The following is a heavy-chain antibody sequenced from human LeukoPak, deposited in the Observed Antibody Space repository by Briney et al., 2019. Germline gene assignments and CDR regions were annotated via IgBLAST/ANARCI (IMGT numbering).Heavy chain of an antibody. D-gene: IGHD5-24*01. CDR3: ARESLQMHMASDAFDI. V-gene: IGHV1-2*02. J-gene: IGHJ3*02. Sequence: ASVKVSCKASGYTFTGYYMHWVRQAPGQGPEWMGWINPNSGDTNYAQKFQGRVTMTRDTSISTAYMELSRLRSDDTAVYYCARESLQMHMASDAFDIWGQGTMVTVSS. CDR2: INPNSGDT. CDR1: GYTFTGYY.